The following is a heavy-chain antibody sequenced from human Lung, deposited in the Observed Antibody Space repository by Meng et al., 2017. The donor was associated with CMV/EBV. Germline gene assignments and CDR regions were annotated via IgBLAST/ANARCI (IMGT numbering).Heavy chain of an antibody. Sequence: VHLQWAGPGLVKPSGPLSLTCAVSGGSISSSNWWSWVRQPPGKGLEWIGEIYHSGSTNYNPSLKSRVTISVDKSKNQFSLKLSSVTAADTAVYYCASFPPPGKQWLVTDYWGQGTLVTASS. CDR2: IYHSGST. V-gene: IGHV4-4*02. J-gene: IGHJ4*02. D-gene: IGHD6-19*01. CDR3: ASFPPPGKQWLVTDY. CDR1: GGSISSSNW.